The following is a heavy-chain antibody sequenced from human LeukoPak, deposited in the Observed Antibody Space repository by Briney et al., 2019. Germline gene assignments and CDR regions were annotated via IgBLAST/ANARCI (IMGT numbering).Heavy chain of an antibody. J-gene: IGHJ4*02. V-gene: IGHV4-59*08. D-gene: IGHD6-13*01. Sequence: NPSETLSLTCTVSGGSISSYYWSWIRQPPGKGLDWIGYIYYSGSTNYNPSLKSRVTISVDTSKNQFSLKLSSVTDADTAVYYCASRDSSSCIDYWGQGTLVTVSS. CDR2: IYYSGST. CDR3: ASRDSSSCIDY. CDR1: GGSISSYY.